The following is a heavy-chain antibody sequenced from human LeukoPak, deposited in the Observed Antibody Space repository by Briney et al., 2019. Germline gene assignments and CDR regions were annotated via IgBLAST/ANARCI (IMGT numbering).Heavy chain of an antibody. J-gene: IGHJ6*02. CDR3: ARDSPYCSGGSCYYYGMDV. CDR1: GLPYRRYH. V-gene: IGHV3-48*03. D-gene: IGHD2-15*01. CDR2: ISSSGCTI. Sequence: GVSLRLSCAASGLPYRRYHVHCAPDAPGEGLEWVSYISSSGCTIFYTDSVKGRLPISRDNAKNSLYLQMNSLRAEDTAVYYCARDSPYCSGGSCYYYGMDVWGQGTTVTVSS.